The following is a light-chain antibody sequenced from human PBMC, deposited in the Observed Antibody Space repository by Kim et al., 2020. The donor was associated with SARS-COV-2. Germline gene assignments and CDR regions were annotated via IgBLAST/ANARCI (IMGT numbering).Light chain of an antibody. J-gene: IGKJ2*01. Sequence: EIVLTQSPGTLSLSPGERATLSCRASQSVSSSYLAWYQQKPGQAPRLLIYGASSMATGIPDRFSGSGSGTDFTLTISRLEPEDVAVYYCQQYGSSPYTFGQGTKLEI. CDR3: QQYGSSPYT. CDR1: QSVSSSY. CDR2: GAS. V-gene: IGKV3-20*01.